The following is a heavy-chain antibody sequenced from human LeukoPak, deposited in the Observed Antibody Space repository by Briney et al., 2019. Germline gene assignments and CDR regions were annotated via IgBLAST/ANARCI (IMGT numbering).Heavy chain of an antibody. CDR2: SSANGGST. J-gene: IGHJ4*02. CDR3: VNQISGWVY. CDR1: GFTLSTRP. Sequence: PGGSLRLSCSGSGFTLSTRPMHWVRQAPGKGLEYVSGSSANGGSTYYADSAKGSFIIYRDNSKNTVYLQMSSLRPEDTAMYYCVNQISGWVYWGQGTLVTVSS. D-gene: IGHD6-19*01. V-gene: IGHV3-64D*06.